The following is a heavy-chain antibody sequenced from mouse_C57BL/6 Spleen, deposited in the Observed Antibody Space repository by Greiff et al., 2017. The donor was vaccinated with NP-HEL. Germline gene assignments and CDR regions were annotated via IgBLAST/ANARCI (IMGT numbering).Heavy chain of an antibody. D-gene: IGHD1-2*01. CDR3: ARFGPLPSYYAMDY. J-gene: IGHJ4*01. Sequence: QVQLKQPGAELVKPGASVKLSCKASGYTFTSYWMHWVKQRPGQGLEWIGMIHPNSGSTNYNEKFKSKATLTVDKSSSTAYMQLSSLTSEDSAVYYCARFGPLPSYYAMDYWGQGTSVTVSS. CDR2: IHPNSGST. CDR1: GYTFTSYW. V-gene: IGHV1-64*01.